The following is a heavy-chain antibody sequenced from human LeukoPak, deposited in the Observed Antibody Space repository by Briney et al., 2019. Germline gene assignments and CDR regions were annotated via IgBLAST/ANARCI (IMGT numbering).Heavy chain of an antibody. J-gene: IGHJ4*02. Sequence: GGSLRLSCAASGFTFDDYVMHWVRQAPGKGLEWVSGISWNGGSIGYADSVKGRFTISRDNAKNSLFLQMNSLRAEDTALYYCAKDLSAAPELWYFFDYWGQGTLVTVSS. V-gene: IGHV3-9*01. CDR2: ISWNGGSI. CDR3: AKDLSAAPELWYFFDY. CDR1: GFTFDDYV. D-gene: IGHD6-13*01.